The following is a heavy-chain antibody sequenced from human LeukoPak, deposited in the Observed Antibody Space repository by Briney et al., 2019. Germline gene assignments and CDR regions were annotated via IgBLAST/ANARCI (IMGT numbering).Heavy chain of an antibody. D-gene: IGHD6-13*01. CDR1: GYTFTGYY. V-gene: IGHV1-2*02. CDR2: INPNSGGT. J-gene: IGHJ4*02. Sequence: ASVKVSCKASGYTFTGYYMHWVRQAPGQGLEWMGWINPNSGGTNYAQKFQGRVTMTRDTSISTAYMELSSLRSEDTAVYYCARGDSSSWYRIDYWGQGTLVTVSS. CDR3: ARGDSSSWYRIDY.